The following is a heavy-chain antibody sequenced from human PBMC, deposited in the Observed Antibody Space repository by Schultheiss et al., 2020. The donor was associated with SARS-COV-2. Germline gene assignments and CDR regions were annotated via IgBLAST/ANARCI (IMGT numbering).Heavy chain of an antibody. CDR2: ISGHNGDI. D-gene: IGHD2-15*01. CDR1: GYTFTSYG. V-gene: IGHV1-18*04. Sequence: ASVKVSCKASGYTFTSYGISWVRQAPGQGLEWMGWISGHNGDIKVAQKFQGRVTLTTDTSTRTAYMDLRSLRSDDTAVYYCARVYCGGGRCYSGGTSWGQGTLVTVSS. J-gene: IGHJ5*02. CDR3: ARVYCGGGRCYSGGTS.